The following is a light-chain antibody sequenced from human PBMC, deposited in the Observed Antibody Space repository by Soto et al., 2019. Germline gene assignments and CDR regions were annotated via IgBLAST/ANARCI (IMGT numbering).Light chain of an antibody. CDR3: LLSYSGTNWV. CDR1: TGAVTSGNY. J-gene: IGLJ3*02. V-gene: IGLV7-46*01. Sequence: QPVLTQEPSLTVSPGGTVTLTCGSSTGAVTSGNYPYWFQKKPGQAPRTLIYDTTNKQSWTPARFSGSLLGGKAALTLAGAQTDDEADYYCLLSYSGTNWVFGGGTKLTVL. CDR2: DTT.